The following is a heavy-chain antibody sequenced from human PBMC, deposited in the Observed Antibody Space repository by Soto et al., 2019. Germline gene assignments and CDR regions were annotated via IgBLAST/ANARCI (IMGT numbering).Heavy chain of an antibody. CDR3: AKDYGDWTGLYYYGMDV. CDR2: IWYNGSDK. J-gene: IGHJ6*02. Sequence: PEGALRLSCAESGFTFSSYGMHWVRQAPGKGLEWVAVIWYNGSDKKYADSVKGRFTISRDNSEKTLYLQMNSLRAEDTAVYYCAKDYGDWTGLYYYGMDVWGQGTTVTVSS. CDR1: GFTFSSYG. D-gene: IGHD2-21*02. V-gene: IGHV3-33*06.